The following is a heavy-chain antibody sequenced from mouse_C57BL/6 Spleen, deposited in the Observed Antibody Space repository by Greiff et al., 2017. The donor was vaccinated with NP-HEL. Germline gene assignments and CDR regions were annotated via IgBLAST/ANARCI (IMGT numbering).Heavy chain of an antibody. CDR2: IRNKANNHAT. D-gene: IGHD2-3*01. CDR1: GFTFSDAW. V-gene: IGHV6-6*01. J-gene: IGHJ2*01. Sequence: EVMLVESGGGLVQPGGSMKLSCAASGFTFSDAWMDWVRQSPEKGLEWVAEIRNKANNHATYYAESVKGRFTISRDDSKSSVYLQMNSLRAEDTGIYYCTRYDGYYGDYWGQGTTLTVSS. CDR3: TRYDGYYGDY.